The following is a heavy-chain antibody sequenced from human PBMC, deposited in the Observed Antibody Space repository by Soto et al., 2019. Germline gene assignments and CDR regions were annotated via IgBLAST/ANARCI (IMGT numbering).Heavy chain of an antibody. CDR3: VGRKGCQLPYYYGLDV. Sequence: CMGLSCSASGFTVNSNYMSWVRQAPGKGLEWVSVIYSGGSTYYADSVKGRFTISRDNSKNTLYLQMNSLRAEDTAVYYCVGRKGCQLPYYYGLDVCAERTKVTFTS. D-gene: IGHD2-2*01. CDR1: GFTVNSNY. J-gene: IGHJ6*04. CDR2: IYSGGST. V-gene: IGHV3-53*01.